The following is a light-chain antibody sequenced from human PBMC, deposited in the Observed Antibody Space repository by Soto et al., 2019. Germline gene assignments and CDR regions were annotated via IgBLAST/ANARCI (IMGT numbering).Light chain of an antibody. CDR1: QGISSY. J-gene: IGKJ4*01. CDR2: GAS. V-gene: IGKV1-9*01. Sequence: IQLTQSPSSLSASVGDRVTITCRASQGISSYLAWYQQKPGKAPKLLIYGASTLQSGVPSRFSGSGSGTDFTLTISSLQPEDFATYYCQQLNSQLSLTFGGGTKVEIK. CDR3: QQLNSQLSLT.